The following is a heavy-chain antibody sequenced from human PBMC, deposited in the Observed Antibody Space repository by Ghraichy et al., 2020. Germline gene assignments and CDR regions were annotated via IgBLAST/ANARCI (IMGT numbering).Heavy chain of an antibody. D-gene: IGHD6-13*01. Sequence: SVKVSCKASGGTFSSYAISWVRQAPGQGLEWMGGIIPIFGTANYAQKFQGRVTITADESTSTAYMELSSLRSEDTAVYYCARVMGIAAAGPRPFDYWGQGTLVTVSS. CDR3: ARVMGIAAAGPRPFDY. J-gene: IGHJ4*02. CDR2: IIPIFGTA. CDR1: GGTFSSYA. V-gene: IGHV1-69*13.